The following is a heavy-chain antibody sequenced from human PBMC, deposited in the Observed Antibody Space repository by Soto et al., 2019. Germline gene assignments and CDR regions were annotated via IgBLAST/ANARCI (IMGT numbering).Heavy chain of an antibody. CDR2: IYHSGTT. CDR3: ARGRGFGGNSYYFDY. V-gene: IGHV4-31*03. CDR1: GGSISNGGYY. Sequence: QVQLQESGPGLVKPSQTLSLTCTVSGGSISNGGYYCTWIRHHPGKGLEWIGYIYHSGTTYYSPSLKSRVTISVDTSKNQLSLKLSSVTAADTAVYYCARGRGFGGNSYYFDYWGQGTLVTVSS. D-gene: IGHD2-21*02. J-gene: IGHJ4*02.